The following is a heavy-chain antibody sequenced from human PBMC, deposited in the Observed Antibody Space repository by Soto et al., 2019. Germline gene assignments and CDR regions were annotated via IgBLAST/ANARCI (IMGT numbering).Heavy chain of an antibody. CDR1: GGSISSGDYY. D-gene: IGHD1-1*01. CDR3: ARARGKDDATGY. J-gene: IGHJ4*02. CDR2: IYYSGST. Sequence: SETLSLTCPVSGGSISSGDYYWSWIRQPPGKGLEWIGYIYYSGSTNYNPSLKSRVTISVDTSKNQFSLKLSSVTAADTAVYYCARARGKDDATGYWGQGTLVTVSS. V-gene: IGHV4-61*08.